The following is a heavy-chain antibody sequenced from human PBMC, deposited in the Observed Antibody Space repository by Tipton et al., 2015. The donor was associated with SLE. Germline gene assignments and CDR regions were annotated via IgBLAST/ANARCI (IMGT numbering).Heavy chain of an antibody. CDR1: GFSISSGYY. CDR2: IYYSGST. CDR3: ARDGDGGSGSYDAFDI. D-gene: IGHD3-10*01. Sequence: TLSLTCAVSGFSISSGYYWSWIRQPPGKGLEWIGYIYYSGSTNYNPSLKSRVTISVDTSKNQFSLKQSSVTAADTAVYYCARDGDGGSGSYDAFDIWGQGTMVTVSS. V-gene: IGHV4-61*01. J-gene: IGHJ3*02.